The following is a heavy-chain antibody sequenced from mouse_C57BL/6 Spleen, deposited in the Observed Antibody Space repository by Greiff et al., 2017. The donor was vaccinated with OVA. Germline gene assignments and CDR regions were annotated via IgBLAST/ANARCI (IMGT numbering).Heavy chain of an antibody. CDR3: ARSYYSNPSDY. Sequence: VQLKESGGGLVKPGGSLKLSCAASGFTFSSYAMSWVRQTPEKRLEWVATISDGGSYTYYPDNVKGRFTISRDNAKNNLYLQMSHLKSEDTAMYYCARSYYSNPSDYWGQGTSVTVSS. V-gene: IGHV5-4*01. D-gene: IGHD2-5*01. J-gene: IGHJ4*01. CDR1: GFTFSSYA. CDR2: ISDGGSYT.